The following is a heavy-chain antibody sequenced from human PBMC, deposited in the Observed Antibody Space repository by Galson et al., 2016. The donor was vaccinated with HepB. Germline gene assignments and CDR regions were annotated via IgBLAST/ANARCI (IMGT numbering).Heavy chain of an antibody. Sequence: SLRLSCAASGFTFYTFTMHWVRQSPGKGPECVAAISFDGSNRHYADSVRGRFTISRDNPRNMLYLQMDSLTTEDTAVYYCARGEIGTTLDWGQGALVTVSS. D-gene: IGHD4-23*01. J-gene: IGHJ4*02. V-gene: IGHV3-30-3*01. CDR3: ARGEIGTTLD. CDR1: GFTFYTFT. CDR2: ISFDGSNR.